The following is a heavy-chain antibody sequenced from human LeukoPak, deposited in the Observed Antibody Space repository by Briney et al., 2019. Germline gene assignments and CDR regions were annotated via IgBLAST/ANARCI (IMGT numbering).Heavy chain of an antibody. V-gene: IGHV4-59*08. CDR3: VGHYYDSGRYAQDAFDV. Sequence: ETLSLTCTVSGGSISNYYWNWMRQPPGKGLEWIGYVYYTGSTNYNPSLKSRVTMSVDTSKNPFSLKLTSVPAADTALFYCVGHYYDSGRYAQDAFDVWGQGTMVTVSS. CDR2: VYYTGST. CDR1: GGSISNYY. J-gene: IGHJ3*01. D-gene: IGHD3-10*01.